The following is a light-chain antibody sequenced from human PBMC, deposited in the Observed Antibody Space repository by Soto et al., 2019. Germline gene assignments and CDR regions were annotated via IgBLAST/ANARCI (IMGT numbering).Light chain of an antibody. CDR3: QQRSNWPSIT. J-gene: IGKJ5*01. V-gene: IGKV3-11*01. CDR2: DAS. CDR1: QSVSSDY. Sequence: IMLKLSPGAVSLSPEERATLSCRASQSVSSDYLAWFQQKPGQAPRLLIYDASNRATGIPARFSGSGSGTDFTLTINSLEPEDFAVHYCQQRSNWPSITFGQGTRLE.